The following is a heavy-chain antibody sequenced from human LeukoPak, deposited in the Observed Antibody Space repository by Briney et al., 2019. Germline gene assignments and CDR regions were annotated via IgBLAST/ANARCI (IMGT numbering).Heavy chain of an antibody. V-gene: IGHV4-59*01. CDR2: IYYSGSS. Sequence: SETLSLTCTVSGGSINGYSWSGIRQPPGNGLEWIGNIYYSGSSKYNPSLRSRVTISVDTSKNQFSLKLNSVTTADTAVYYCAREDLQNCFYPWGEGTLVTVSS. D-gene: IGHD3-3*01. J-gene: IGHJ5*02. CDR1: GGSINGYS. CDR3: AREDLQNCFYP.